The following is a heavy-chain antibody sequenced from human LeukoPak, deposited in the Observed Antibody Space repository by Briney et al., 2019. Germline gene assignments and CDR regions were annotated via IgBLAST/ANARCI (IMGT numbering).Heavy chain of an antibody. CDR2: IIPIFGTA. D-gene: IGHD2-2*02. Sequence: GSSVTVSCTASGGTFSSYAISWVRQAPGQGLEWMGGIIPIFGTANYAQKFQGRVTITADESTSTAYMELSSLRSEDTAVYYCARVLGYCSSTSCYNGYFQHWGQGTLVTVSS. CDR3: ARVLGYCSSTSCYNGYFQH. J-gene: IGHJ1*01. CDR1: GGTFSSYA. V-gene: IGHV1-69*01.